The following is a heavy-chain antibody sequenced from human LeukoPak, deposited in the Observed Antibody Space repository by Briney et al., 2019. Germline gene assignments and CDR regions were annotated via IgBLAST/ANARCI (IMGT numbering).Heavy chain of an antibody. CDR3: ARGPFAYSSGSYDY. D-gene: IGHD6-19*01. V-gene: IGHV3-23*01. J-gene: IGHJ4*02. CDR1: GFTFSSYA. CDR2: ISGSGGST. Sequence: PGGSLRLSCAASGFTFSSYAMSWVRQAPGKGLEWVSAISGSGGSTYYADSVKGRFTISRDNSKNTLYLQMNSLRAEDTAVYYCARGPFAYSSGSYDYWGQGTLVTVSS.